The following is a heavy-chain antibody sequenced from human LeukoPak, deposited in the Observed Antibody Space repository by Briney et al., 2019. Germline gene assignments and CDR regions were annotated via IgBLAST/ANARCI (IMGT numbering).Heavy chain of an antibody. D-gene: IGHD3-10*01. V-gene: IGHV4-39*01. J-gene: IGHJ4*02. CDR1: GGSISSNKYY. CDR2: IYYSGST. CDR3: ARIERGYFDY. Sequence: PSETLSLTCTVSGGSISSNKYYWGWIRQPPGKGLEWIGSIYYSGSTYYNPSLKSRVTISVDTSKNQFSLKLSSVTAADTAVYYCARIERGYFDYWGQGTLVTVSS.